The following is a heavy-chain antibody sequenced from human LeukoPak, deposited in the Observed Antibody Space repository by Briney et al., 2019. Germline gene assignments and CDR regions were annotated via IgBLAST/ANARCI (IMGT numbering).Heavy chain of an antibody. CDR2: IYYSGST. V-gene: IGHV4-59*01. J-gene: IGHJ5*02. D-gene: IGHD2-15*01. Sequence: KPSETLSLTCTVSGGSISSYYWSWIRQPPGKGLEWIGYIYYSGSTNYNPSLKSRVTISVDTSKNQFSLKLSSVTAADTAVYYCARDFLGHCSGGSCPNWFDPWGQGTLVTVSS. CDR3: ARDFLGHCSGGSCPNWFDP. CDR1: GGSISSYY.